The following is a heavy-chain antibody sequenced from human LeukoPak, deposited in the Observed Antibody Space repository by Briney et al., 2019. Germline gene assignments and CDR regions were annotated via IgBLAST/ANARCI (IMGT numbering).Heavy chain of an antibody. Sequence: GGSLRLSCTASGFTFSDYEMNWVRQATGKGLEWVAYISNSGSTINYADSVKGRFTISRDNAKNTLYLQMNSLRAEDTAVYYCASGYCSSTSCYLNAFDIWGQGTMVTVSS. J-gene: IGHJ3*02. CDR2: ISNSGSTI. V-gene: IGHV3-48*03. D-gene: IGHD2-2*03. CDR3: ASGYCSSTSCYLNAFDI. CDR1: GFTFSDYE.